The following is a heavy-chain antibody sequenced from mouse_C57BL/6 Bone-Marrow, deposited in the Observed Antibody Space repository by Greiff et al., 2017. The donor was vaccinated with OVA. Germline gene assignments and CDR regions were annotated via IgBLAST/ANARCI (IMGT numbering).Heavy chain of an antibody. D-gene: IGHD1-1*01. Sequence: VQLQQSGAELVRPGASVTLSCKASGYTFTDYEMHWVKQTPVHGLEWIGAIDPETGGTAYNQKFKGKAILTADKSSSTAYMELRSLTSEDSAVYYCTREDGSSPDYWGQGTTLTVSS. CDR2: IDPETGGT. CDR1: GYTFTDYE. CDR3: TREDGSSPDY. J-gene: IGHJ2*01. V-gene: IGHV1-15*01.